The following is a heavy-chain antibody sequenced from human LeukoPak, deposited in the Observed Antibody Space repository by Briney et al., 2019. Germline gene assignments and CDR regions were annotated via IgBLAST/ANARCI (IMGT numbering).Heavy chain of an antibody. CDR2: IYPGDSDT. CDR1: GYTFSSYW. CDR3: ARQNDFRLDY. J-gene: IGHJ4*02. D-gene: IGHD3-3*01. V-gene: IGHV5-51*01. Sequence: GESLRISCKGSGYTFSSYWIGWVRQMPGKGQEWMGIIYPGDSDTRYSPSLQGQVTISVDTSIGTAYLQWSSLKASDTAIYYCARQNDFRLDYWGQGTLVTVSS.